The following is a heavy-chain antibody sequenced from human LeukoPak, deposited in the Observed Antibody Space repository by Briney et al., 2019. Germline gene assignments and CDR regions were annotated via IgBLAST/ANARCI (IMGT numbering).Heavy chain of an antibody. J-gene: IGHJ4*02. CDR3: ARASPSLYYYFDY. CDR2: IYYSGST. D-gene: IGHD6-13*01. V-gene: IGHV4-59*01. Sequence: SETLSLTCTVSGGSISSYYWSWIRQPPGKGLEWIGYIYYSGSTNYNPSLKSRVTISVDTSKNQFSLKLSSVTAADTAVYYCARASPSLYYYFDYWGQGTLVNVSS. CDR1: GGSISSYY.